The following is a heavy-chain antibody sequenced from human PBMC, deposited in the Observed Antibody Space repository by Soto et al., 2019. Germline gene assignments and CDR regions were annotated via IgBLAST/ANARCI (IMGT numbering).Heavy chain of an antibody. CDR1: GFSLSNARMG. CDR3: ARILIVVGPAAIRGEAGTKPIYYYYGMDV. CDR2: IFSNDEK. V-gene: IGHV2-26*01. D-gene: IGHD2-2*02. J-gene: IGHJ6*02. Sequence: QVTLKESGPVLVKPTETLTLTCTVSGFSLSNARMGVSWIRQPPGKALEWLAHIFSNDEKSYSTSLKSRLTLSKDTTKSQVVLTRTNMDPVDTATDYCARILIVVGPAAIRGEAGTKPIYYYYGMDVWGQGTPVTASS.